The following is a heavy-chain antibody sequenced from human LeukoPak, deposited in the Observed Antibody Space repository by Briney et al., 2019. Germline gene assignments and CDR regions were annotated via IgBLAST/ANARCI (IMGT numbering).Heavy chain of an antibody. J-gene: IGHJ4*02. CDR1: GFTFSSYG. CDR2: IWYDGSKK. CDR3: AATKGDILTGYYDY. V-gene: IGHV3-33*01. Sequence: GGSLRLSCAASGFTFSSYGMHWVRQAPGKGLEWVEVIWYDGSKKYYADSVKGRFTISRDNSKNKLYLQMNSLRAEDTAVYYCAATKGDILTGYYDYWGQGNLVTVSS. D-gene: IGHD3-9*01.